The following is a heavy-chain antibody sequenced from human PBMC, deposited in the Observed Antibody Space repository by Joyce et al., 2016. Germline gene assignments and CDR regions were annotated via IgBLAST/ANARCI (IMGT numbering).Heavy chain of an antibody. CDR3: AKILTATYSSGWFLDY. Sequence: QVQLVESGGGVVQPGRSLRLSCAASGLTLSNYGVHWVRQATGKWLEWVAVISYDGIYKYYADSVKGRFTISRDNSKNTVFLEMNSLRTEDTAVYYCAKILTATYSSGWFLDYWGQGTLVTVSS. V-gene: IGHV3-30*18. CDR1: GLTLSNYG. D-gene: IGHD6-25*01. J-gene: IGHJ4*02. CDR2: ISYDGIYK.